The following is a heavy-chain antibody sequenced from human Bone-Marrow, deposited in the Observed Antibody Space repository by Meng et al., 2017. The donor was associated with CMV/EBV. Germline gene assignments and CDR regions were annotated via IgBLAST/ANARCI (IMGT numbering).Heavy chain of an antibody. J-gene: IGHJ4*02. V-gene: IGHV3-48*04. CDR2: ISSSSTI. D-gene: IGHD1-26*01. Sequence: GESLKISCAASGFTFSSYSMNWVRQAPGKGLEWVSYISSSSTIYYADSVKGRFTISGDNAKKSLYLQMNSLRAEDTAVYYCARDRLVGATSWWYFDYWGQGTLVTVSS. CDR1: GFTFSSYS. CDR3: ARDRLVGATSWWYFDY.